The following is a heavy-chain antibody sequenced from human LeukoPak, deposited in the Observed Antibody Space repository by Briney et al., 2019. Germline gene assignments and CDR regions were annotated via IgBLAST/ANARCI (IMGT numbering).Heavy chain of an antibody. D-gene: IGHD3-9*01. CDR3: ARQPRYSADYFDY. J-gene: IGHJ4*02. Sequence: SETLSLTCTVSGASISFYYWTWIRQPPGKGLEWIGHISYSGGTKYNPSLKSRVTISLDTSKHQFSLRLTSVTAADTAVYYCARQPRYSADYFDYWGQGTLVAVSS. V-gene: IGHV4-59*08. CDR2: ISYSGGT. CDR1: GASISFYY.